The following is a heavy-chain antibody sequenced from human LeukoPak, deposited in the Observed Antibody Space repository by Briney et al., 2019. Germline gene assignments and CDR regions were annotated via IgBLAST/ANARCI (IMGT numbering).Heavy chain of an antibody. D-gene: IGHD3-10*01. CDR2: INPSGGGT. J-gene: IGHJ6*02. Sequence: ASVKVSCKASGYTFTSYYMHWVRQAPGQGLEWMGIINPSGGGTSYAQKFQGRVTMTRDTSTSTVYMELSSLRSEDTAVYYCARESYYGPPPQYYYYGMDVWGQGTTVTVSS. CDR1: GYTFTSYY. CDR3: ARESYYGPPPQYYYYGMDV. V-gene: IGHV1-46*01.